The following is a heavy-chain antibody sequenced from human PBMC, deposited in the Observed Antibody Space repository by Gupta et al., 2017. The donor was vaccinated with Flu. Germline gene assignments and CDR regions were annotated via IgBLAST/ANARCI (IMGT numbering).Heavy chain of an antibody. V-gene: IGHV1-69*01. J-gene: IGHJ4*02. CDR3: ASGYCSTATCYSGTLSLDS. CDR2: VIPLFGSA. D-gene: IGHD2-15*01. CDR1: RTYA. Sequence: RTYAISWVRQAPGQGLEWMGGVIPLFGSAVYAQMFQGRVTITADESTGTGYMELSGLRSEDTAVYYCASGYCSTATCYSGTLSLDSWGQGTLVTVSS.